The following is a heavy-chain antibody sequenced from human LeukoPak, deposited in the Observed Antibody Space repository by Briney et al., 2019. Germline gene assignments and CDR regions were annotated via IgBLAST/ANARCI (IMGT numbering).Heavy chain of an antibody. Sequence: PSETLSLTCPVSGGSISSGGYSWSWIRQPPGKGLEWIGYIYHSGSTNYNPSLKSRVTISEDASKNQFSLRLSSVTAADTAVYYCAREPSGGYFFVDWGQGTLVTVSS. D-gene: IGHD3-22*01. CDR1: GGSISSGGYS. J-gene: IGHJ4*02. V-gene: IGHV4-30-2*01. CDR3: AREPSGGYFFVD. CDR2: IYHSGST.